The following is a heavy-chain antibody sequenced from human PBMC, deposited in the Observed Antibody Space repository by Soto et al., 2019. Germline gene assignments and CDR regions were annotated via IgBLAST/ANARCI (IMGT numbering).Heavy chain of an antibody. Sequence: SETLSLTCTFSGGSVSSGSYYWSWIRQPPGKGLEWIGYIYYSGSTNYNPSLKSRVTISVDTSKNQFSLKLSSVTAADTAVYYCASGRYSSSWFENWLDPWGQGTLVTVSS. D-gene: IGHD6-13*01. CDR2: IYYSGST. CDR3: ASGRYSSSWFENWLDP. CDR1: GGSVSSGSYY. V-gene: IGHV4-61*01. J-gene: IGHJ5*02.